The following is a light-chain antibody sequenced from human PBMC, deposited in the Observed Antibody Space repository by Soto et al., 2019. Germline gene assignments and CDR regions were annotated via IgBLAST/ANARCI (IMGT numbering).Light chain of an antibody. CDR1: SSNIGAGYD. V-gene: IGLV1-40*01. J-gene: IGLJ1*01. CDR2: GNS. Sequence: QSVLTQPPSVSGAPGQRVTISRTGSSSNIGAGYDVHWYQQLPGTAPKLLIYGNSNRPSGVPDRFSGSKSGTSASLAITGLQAEDEADYYCQSYDSSLSALYVFGTGTKVTV. CDR3: QSYDSSLSALYV.